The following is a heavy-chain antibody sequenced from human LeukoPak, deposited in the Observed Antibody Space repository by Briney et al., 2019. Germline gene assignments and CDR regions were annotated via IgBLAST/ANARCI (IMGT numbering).Heavy chain of an antibody. D-gene: IGHD3-10*01. CDR2: ISGSGGST. J-gene: IGHJ6*04. V-gene: IGHV3-23*01. CDR1: GFTFGDYG. Sequence: GGSLRLSCTASGFTFGDYGMSWVRQAPGKGLEWVSAISGSGGSTYYADSVKGRFTISRDNSKNTLYLQMNSLRAEDTAVYYCAKDTRTRRITMVRGVIPEYYYYGMDVWGKGTTVTVSS. CDR3: AKDTRTRRITMVRGVIPEYYYYGMDV.